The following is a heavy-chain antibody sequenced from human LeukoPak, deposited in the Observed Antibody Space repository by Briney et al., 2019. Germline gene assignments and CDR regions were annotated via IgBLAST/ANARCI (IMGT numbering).Heavy chain of an antibody. Sequence: PGGSLRLSCAASGFTFSSYWMHWVRQAPGKGLVWVSRINSDGSSTSYADSVKGRFTISRDNAKNTLYLQMNSLRAEDTAVYYCARDLVEYSYGYPYYYYYMDVWGKGTTVTVSS. D-gene: IGHD5-18*01. CDR2: INSDGSST. V-gene: IGHV3-74*01. CDR1: GFTFSSYW. J-gene: IGHJ6*03. CDR3: ARDLVEYSYGYPYYYYYMDV.